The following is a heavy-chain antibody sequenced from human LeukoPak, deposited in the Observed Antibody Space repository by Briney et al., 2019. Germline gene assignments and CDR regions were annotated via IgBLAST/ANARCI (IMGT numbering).Heavy chain of an antibody. Sequence: PGGSLRLSCAASGFTFSSYWMSWVRQAPGKGLEWVANIKQDGSEKYYVDSVKGRFTISRDNSKNTLYLQMNSLRAEDTAVYYCAKDSSWLEGAPSGSLCLDYWGQGTLVTVSS. CDR2: IKQDGSEK. CDR1: GFTFSSYW. CDR3: AKDSSWLEGAPSGSLCLDY. D-gene: IGHD3-10*01. V-gene: IGHV3-7*01. J-gene: IGHJ4*02.